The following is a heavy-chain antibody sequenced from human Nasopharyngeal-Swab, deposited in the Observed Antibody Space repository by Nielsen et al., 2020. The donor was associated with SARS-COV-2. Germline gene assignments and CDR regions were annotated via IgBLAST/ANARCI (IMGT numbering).Heavy chain of an antibody. J-gene: IGHJ4*02. D-gene: IGHD3-3*01. CDR1: DGSFSSSSYY. CDR2: IYYSGST. V-gene: IGHV4-39*07. Sequence: GSLRLSCTVSDGSFSSSSYYWGWIRQPPGKGLEWIGSIYYSGSTYYNPSLKSRVTISVDTSKNQFSLKLSSVTAADTAVYYCARDSPYYDFWSGLGPFDYWGQGTLVTVSS. CDR3: ARDSPYYDFWSGLGPFDY.